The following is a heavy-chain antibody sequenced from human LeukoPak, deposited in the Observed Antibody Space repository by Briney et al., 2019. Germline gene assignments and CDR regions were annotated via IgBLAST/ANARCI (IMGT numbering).Heavy chain of an antibody. CDR3: AKDHSGWEHYFDY. CDR2: ISYDGSNK. V-gene: IGHV3-30*04. D-gene: IGHD6-19*01. Sequence: GGSLRLSCAASGFTFSSYAMHWVRQAPGKGLEWVAVISYDGSNKYYADSVKGRFTISRDNSKNTLYLQMNSLRAEDTAVYYCAKDHSGWEHYFDYWGQGTLVTVSS. CDR1: GFTFSSYA. J-gene: IGHJ4*02.